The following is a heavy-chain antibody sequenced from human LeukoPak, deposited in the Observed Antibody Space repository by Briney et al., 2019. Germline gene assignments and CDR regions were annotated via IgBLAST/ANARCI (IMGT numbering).Heavy chain of an antibody. Sequence: ATVTVSCKASGYTFTSYYMHWVRQAPGQGLEWMGIINSSGGSTSYAQKFQGRVTMTRDTSTSTVYMELSSLTSEDTAVYYCARGRGVVVPAAPTGDPFDIWGQGTMVTV. J-gene: IGHJ3*02. V-gene: IGHV1-46*01. CDR3: ARGRGVVVPAAPTGDPFDI. D-gene: IGHD2-2*01. CDR2: INSSGGST. CDR1: GYTFTSYY.